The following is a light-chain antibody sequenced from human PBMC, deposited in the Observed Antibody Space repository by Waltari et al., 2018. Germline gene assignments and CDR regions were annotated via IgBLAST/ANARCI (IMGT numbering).Light chain of an antibody. CDR2: QDT. V-gene: IGLV3-1*01. Sequence: SSELTQPPSVSVSPGQTASVTCSGDKLGNKYASWYQQKPGQSPVLVIYQDTKRPSGIPERVSGSNSGNTATLTITGTQALDEADYYCQAWDSNTAHYVFGTGTKVTVL. CDR1: KLGNKY. J-gene: IGLJ1*01. CDR3: QAWDSNTAHYV.